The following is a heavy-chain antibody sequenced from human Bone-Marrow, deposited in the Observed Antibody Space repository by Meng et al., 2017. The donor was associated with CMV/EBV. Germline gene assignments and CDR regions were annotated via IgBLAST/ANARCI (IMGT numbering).Heavy chain of an antibody. D-gene: IGHD5-18*01. CDR2: IKEDGSEQ. V-gene: IGHV3-7*01. Sequence: GGSLRLSCAASGFTFSSYWMSWVRQAPGKGLEWVANIKEDGSEQSYVDSVKGRFTISRDNAKKSLFLHMHSLRVEDTAIYYCARELGAMGGFYYYGMDVWGQGTTVTVSS. CDR1: GFTFSSYW. J-gene: IGHJ6*02. CDR3: ARELGAMGGFYYYGMDV.